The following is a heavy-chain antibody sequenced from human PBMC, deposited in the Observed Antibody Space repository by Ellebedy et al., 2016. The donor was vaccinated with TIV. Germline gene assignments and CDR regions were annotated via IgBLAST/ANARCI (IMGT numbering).Heavy chain of an antibody. CDR1: GFTFRSYA. V-gene: IGHV3-23*01. Sequence: GESLKISCAASGFTFRSYAMSWVRHAPGKGLEWVSAISGSGGSTYYADSVKGRFTISRDNSKNTLYLQMNSLRAEDTAVYYCARGHNHYYYGMDVWGQGTTVTVSS. CDR3: ARGHNHYYYGMDV. D-gene: IGHD1-14*01. CDR2: ISGSGGST. J-gene: IGHJ6*02.